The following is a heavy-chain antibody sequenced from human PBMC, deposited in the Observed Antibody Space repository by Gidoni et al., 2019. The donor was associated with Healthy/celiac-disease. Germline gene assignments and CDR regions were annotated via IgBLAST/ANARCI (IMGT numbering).Heavy chain of an antibody. Sequence: QVQLVQSGAEVKKPGASVKVSCKVSGYTLTELSMHWVRQAPGKGLEWMGGFDPEDGETIYAQKFQGRVTMTEDTSTDTAYMELSSLRSEDKAVYYCATGTLYCSGGSCYSAGGAFDIWGQGTMVTVSS. J-gene: IGHJ3*02. D-gene: IGHD2-15*01. CDR3: ATGTLYCSGGSCYSAGGAFDI. CDR1: GYTLTELS. V-gene: IGHV1-24*01. CDR2: FDPEDGET.